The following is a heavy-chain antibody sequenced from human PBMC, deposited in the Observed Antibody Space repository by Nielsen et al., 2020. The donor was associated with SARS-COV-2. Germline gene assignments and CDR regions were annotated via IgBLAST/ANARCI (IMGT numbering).Heavy chain of an antibody. Sequence: WVRQAPGQGLEWMGIINPSGGSTSYAQKFQGRVTMTRDTSTRTVYMELSSLKSEDTAVYYCARGDGYSYGYWGQGTLVTVSS. CDR2: INPSGGST. V-gene: IGHV1-46*01. J-gene: IGHJ4*02. D-gene: IGHD5-24*01. CDR3: ARGDGYSYGY.